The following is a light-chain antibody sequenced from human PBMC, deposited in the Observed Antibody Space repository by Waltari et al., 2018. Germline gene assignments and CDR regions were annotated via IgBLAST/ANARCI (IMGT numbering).Light chain of an antibody. CDR3: CSYAGSYTWV. V-gene: IGLV2-11*01. CDR2: DVN. CDR1: SKDVGNYNY. J-gene: IGLJ3*02. Sequence: QSALTQPRSVSGSPGQSVTIPCAGTSKDVGNYNYVSWYQQHPGKAPKLMINDVNKRPSGVPDRFSGSKSGNTASLTISGLQTEDEADYYCCSYAGSYTWVFGGGTKLTVL.